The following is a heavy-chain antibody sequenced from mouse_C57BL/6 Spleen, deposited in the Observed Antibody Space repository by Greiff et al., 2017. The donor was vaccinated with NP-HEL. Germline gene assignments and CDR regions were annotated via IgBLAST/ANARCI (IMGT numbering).Heavy chain of an antibody. D-gene: IGHD1-1*01. Sequence: EVQLVESGGGLVKPGGSLKLSCAASGFTFSDYGMHWVRQAPEKGLEWVAYISSGSSTIYYADTVKGRFTISRDNAKNTLFLQMTSLRSEDTAMYYCARLHYYGSSYGYFDVWGTGTTVTVSS. V-gene: IGHV5-17*01. CDR1: GFTFSDYG. CDR3: ARLHYYGSSYGYFDV. J-gene: IGHJ1*03. CDR2: ISSGSSTI.